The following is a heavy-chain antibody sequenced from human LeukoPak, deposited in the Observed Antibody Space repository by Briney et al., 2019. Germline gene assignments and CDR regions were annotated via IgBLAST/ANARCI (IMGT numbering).Heavy chain of an antibody. Sequence: GGSLRLSCAASGFTFSSYGMSWVRQAPGKGLEWVSSISSSSSYIYYADSVKGRFTISRDNAKNSLYLQMNSLRAEDTAVYYCARAGNYDSSGYYFLYHWGQGTLVTVSS. J-gene: IGHJ5*02. CDR2: ISSSSSYI. D-gene: IGHD3-22*01. CDR1: GFTFSSYG. V-gene: IGHV3-21*01. CDR3: ARAGNYDSSGYYFLYH.